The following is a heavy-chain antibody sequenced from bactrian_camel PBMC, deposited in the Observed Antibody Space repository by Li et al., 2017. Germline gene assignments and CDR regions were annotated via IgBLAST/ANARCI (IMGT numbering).Heavy chain of an antibody. CDR2: IIARDGRP. D-gene: IGHD6*01. CDR3: AADVRGGSNVCSKPDT. CDR1: GMRDSKFC. V-gene: IGHV3S1*01. Sequence: HVQLVESGGGSVQAGGSLRLSCAVTGMRDSKFCMAWLRQAPGKERVWVAIIARDGRPVLADSVNGRFTITKDTISQTLNLQMNALKPEDSGMYYCAADVRGGSNVCSKPDTWGQGTQVTVSS. J-gene: IGHJ6*01.